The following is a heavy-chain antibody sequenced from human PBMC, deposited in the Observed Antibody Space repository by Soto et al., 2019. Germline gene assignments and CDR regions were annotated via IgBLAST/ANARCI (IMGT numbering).Heavy chain of an antibody. CDR2: MNPNSGNT. J-gene: IGHJ5*02. CDR1: GYTFTSYD. Sequence: ASVKVSCKASGYTFTSYDINWVRQATGQGLEWMGWMNPNSGNTGYAQKFQGRVTMTRNTSISTAYMELSSLRSEDTAVYYCARLWGFGELLFFNWFDPWGQGTLVTVSS. V-gene: IGHV1-8*01. CDR3: ARLWGFGELLFFNWFDP. D-gene: IGHD3-10*01.